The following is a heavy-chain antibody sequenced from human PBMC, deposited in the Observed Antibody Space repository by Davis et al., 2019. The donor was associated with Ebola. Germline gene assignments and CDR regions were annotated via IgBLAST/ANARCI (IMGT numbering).Heavy chain of an antibody. CDR1: DASISSYY. CDR2: IYHSGTT. CDR3: ARDIARTGGSGPRYYFDS. Sequence: SETLSLTCAVSDASISSYYWSWIRQPPGKGLEWIGYIYHSGTTNYNPSLKRRVTISRDTSNNRFSLKLTSATAADTAIYYCARDIARTGGSGPRYYFDSWGQGTLVIVSS. D-gene: IGHD2-15*01. J-gene: IGHJ4*02. V-gene: IGHV4-59*01.